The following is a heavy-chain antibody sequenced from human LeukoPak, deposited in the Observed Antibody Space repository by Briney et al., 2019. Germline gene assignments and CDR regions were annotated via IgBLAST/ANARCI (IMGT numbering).Heavy chain of an antibody. CDR3: ARSRITISGVVTRGAFDI. CDR1: GYTFTTYG. D-gene: IGHD3-3*01. CDR2: ISAYNGNT. J-gene: IGHJ3*02. V-gene: IGHV1-18*01. Sequence: ASVKVSCKASGYTFTTYGISWVRQAPGQGLEWMGWISAYNGNTNYAQKLQGRVTMTTDTSTSTAYMELSSLRSEDTAVYYCARSRITISGVVTRGAFDIWGQGTMVTVSS.